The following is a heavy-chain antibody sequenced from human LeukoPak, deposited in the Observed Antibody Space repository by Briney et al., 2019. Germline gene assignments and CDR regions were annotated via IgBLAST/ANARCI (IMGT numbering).Heavy chain of an antibody. CDR2: IRYDGTIK. CDR3: AKDHPVAAY. J-gene: IGHJ4*02. CDR1: GFTFSSYG. Sequence: GGSLRLSCAASGFTFSSYGMHWVRQAPGKGLDWVAFIRYDGTIKDYADSVKGRFTISRDISKNTLYLEMDSLRIEDAAVYYCAKDHPVAAYWGPGTLVTVSS. D-gene: IGHD4-23*01. V-gene: IGHV3-30*02.